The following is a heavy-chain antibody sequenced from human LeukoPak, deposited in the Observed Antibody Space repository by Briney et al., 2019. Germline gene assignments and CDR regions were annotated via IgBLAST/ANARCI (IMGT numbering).Heavy chain of an antibody. V-gene: IGHV3-30-3*01. Sequence: GGSLRLSCAASGFTFSSYAMHWVRQAPGKGLEWVALISYDGSDKFYADSVRGRFTISRDNAKNSLYLQMNSLRAEDTAVYYCARRHWGVLRFLEWSSNYMDVWGKGTTVTVSS. CDR1: GFTFSSYA. J-gene: IGHJ6*03. D-gene: IGHD3-3*01. CDR2: ISYDGSDK. CDR3: ARRHWGVLRFLEWSSNYMDV.